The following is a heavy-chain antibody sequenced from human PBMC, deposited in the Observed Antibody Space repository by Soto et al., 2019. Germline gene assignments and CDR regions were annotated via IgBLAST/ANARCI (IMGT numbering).Heavy chain of an antibody. D-gene: IGHD6-19*01. CDR3: ARDRRKSSGWYSLYYFDY. CDR2: TYYRSKWYN. CDR1: GDSVSSNSAA. Sequence: KQSQTPSLTCAISGDSVSSNSAAWNWIRQSPSRGLEWLGRTYYRSKWYNDYAVSVKSRITINPDTSKNQFSLQLNSVTPEDTAVYYCARDRRKSSGWYSLYYFDYWGQGTLVTVSS. V-gene: IGHV6-1*01. J-gene: IGHJ4*02.